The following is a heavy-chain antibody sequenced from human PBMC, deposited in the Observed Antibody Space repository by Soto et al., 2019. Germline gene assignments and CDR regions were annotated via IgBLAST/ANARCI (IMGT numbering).Heavy chain of an antibody. V-gene: IGHV3-23*01. Sequence: GSLRLSCAASGFTFSSYAMSWVRQAPGKGLEWVSAISGSGGSTYYADSVKGRFTISRDNSKNTLYLQMNSLRAEDTAVYYCARHYDFWGEYFQHWGQGTLVTVSS. CDR1: GFTFSSYA. CDR2: ISGSGGST. J-gene: IGHJ1*01. CDR3: ARHYDFWGEYFQH. D-gene: IGHD3-3*01.